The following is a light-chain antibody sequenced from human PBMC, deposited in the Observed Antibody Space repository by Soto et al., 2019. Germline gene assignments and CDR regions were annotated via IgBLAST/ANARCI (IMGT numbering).Light chain of an antibody. CDR1: SSDVGSYNL. Sequence: QSALTQPASVSGAPGQSITISCTGTSSDVGSYNLVSWYQQHPGKAPKLMIYEDTKWPSGVSNRFSGSKSGNTASLTISGLQAEDEADYYCCSYAGSRTFYVFGTGTKLTVL. V-gene: IGLV2-23*01. J-gene: IGLJ1*01. CDR2: EDT. CDR3: CSYAGSRTFYV.